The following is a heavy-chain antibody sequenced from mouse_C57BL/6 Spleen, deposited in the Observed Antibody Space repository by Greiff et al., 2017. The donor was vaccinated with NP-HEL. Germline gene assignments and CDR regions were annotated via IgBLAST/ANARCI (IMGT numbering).Heavy chain of an antibody. J-gene: IGHJ2*01. CDR2: IYPGSGST. CDR1: GYTFTSYW. V-gene: IGHV1-55*01. D-gene: IGHD1-1*01. Sequence: VQLQQSGAELVKPGASVKMSCKASGYTFTSYWITWVKQRPGQGLEWIGDIYPGSGSTNYNEKFKSKATLTVDTSSSTAYMQLSSLTSEDSAVYYCARSDYGSSYGYFDYWGQGTTLTVSS. CDR3: ARSDYGSSYGYFDY.